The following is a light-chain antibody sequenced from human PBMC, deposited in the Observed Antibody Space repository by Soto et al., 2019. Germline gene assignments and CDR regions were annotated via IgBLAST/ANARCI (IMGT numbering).Light chain of an antibody. CDR3: HQRQSWPRT. V-gene: IGKV3-11*01. J-gene: IGKJ1*01. Sequence: EIVLTQSPGTLSLSPGERATLSCRASQSVNNYLAWFQQIPGQAPRLLIYDASTRATGIPARFSGSGSGTDFTLTISSLEPEDFAVYYCHQRQSWPRTFGQGTKVDIK. CDR2: DAS. CDR1: QSVNNY.